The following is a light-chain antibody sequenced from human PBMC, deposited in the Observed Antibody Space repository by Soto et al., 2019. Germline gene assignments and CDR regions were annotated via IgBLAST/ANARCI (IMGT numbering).Light chain of an antibody. CDR3: QQHSHWPPWT. Sequence: EIVLTQSPGTLSLSPGERATLSCRASQSVSYYLAWYQQKPGQAPRLLIHGASNRATGIPARFSGSGSGTDFTLTISNLEPEDFAVYYCQQHSHWPPWTFGQGTRVEI. CDR1: QSVSYY. CDR2: GAS. V-gene: IGKV3-11*01. J-gene: IGKJ1*01.